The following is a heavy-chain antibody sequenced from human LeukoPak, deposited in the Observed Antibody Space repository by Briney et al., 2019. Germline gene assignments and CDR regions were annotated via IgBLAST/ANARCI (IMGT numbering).Heavy chain of an antibody. J-gene: IGHJ6*03. CDR3: ARTRYCSSTSCYGYYYYMDV. V-gene: IGHV1-2*02. D-gene: IGHD2-2*01. Sequence: GASVKVSCKASGYTFTGCYMHWVRQAPGQGLEWMGWINPNSGGTNYAQKFQGRVTMTRDTSISTAYMELSRLRSDDTAVYYCARTRYCSSTSCYGYYYYMDVWGKGTTVTVSS. CDR1: GYTFTGCY. CDR2: INPNSGGT.